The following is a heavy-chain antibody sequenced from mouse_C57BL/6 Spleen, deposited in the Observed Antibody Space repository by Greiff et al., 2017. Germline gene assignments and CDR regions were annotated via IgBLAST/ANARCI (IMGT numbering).Heavy chain of an antibody. CDR1: GYTFTSYW. V-gene: IGHV1-64*01. CDR3: ARWGGYDGFAY. D-gene: IGHD2-2*01. CDR2: IHPNSGST. Sequence: VKLQQPGAELVKPGASVKLSCKASGYTFTSYWMHWVKQRPGQGLEWIGMIHPNSGSTNYNEKFKSKATLTVDKSSSTAYMQLSSLTSEDSAVYYCARWGGYDGFAYWGQGTLVTVSA. J-gene: IGHJ3*01.